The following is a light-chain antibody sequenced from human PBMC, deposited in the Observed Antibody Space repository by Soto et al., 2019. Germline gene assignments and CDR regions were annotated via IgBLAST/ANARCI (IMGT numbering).Light chain of an antibody. CDR3: QQRSNWPPYT. CDR1: QSVSSY. CDR2: DAS. V-gene: IGKV3-11*01. Sequence: EIVLTQSPATLSLSPGERATLSCRASQSVSSYLAWYQQKPGQAPRLLIYDASNRATGIPARFSCSGSGTDFTLTISSLEPEDFAVYYCQQRSNWPPYTFGQGTKREIK. J-gene: IGKJ2*01.